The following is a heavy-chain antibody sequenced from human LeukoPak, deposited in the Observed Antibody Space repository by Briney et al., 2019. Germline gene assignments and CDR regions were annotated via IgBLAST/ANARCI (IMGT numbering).Heavy chain of an antibody. D-gene: IGHD4-17*01. Sequence: EATVKVSCKASGYTFTSYYMHWVRRAPGQGLEWMGWINPNSGGTNYAQKFQGRVTMTRDTSISTAYMELSRLRSDDTAVYYCARDSTLVYGDYVYRFDPWGQGTLVTVSS. J-gene: IGHJ5*02. CDR1: GYTFTSYY. CDR2: INPNSGGT. CDR3: ARDSTLVYGDYVYRFDP. V-gene: IGHV1-2*02.